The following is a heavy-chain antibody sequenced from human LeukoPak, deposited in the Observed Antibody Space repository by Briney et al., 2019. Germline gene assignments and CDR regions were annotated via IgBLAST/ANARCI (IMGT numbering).Heavy chain of an antibody. CDR2: IYPGDSDT. V-gene: IGHV5-51*01. J-gene: IGHJ6*03. Sequence: GESLKISCKGSGYSFTSYWIAWVRQMPGKGLEWMGIIYPGDSDTRYSPSFQGQVTISADKSISTAYLQWSSLKASDTAMYYCARHEFSSAYYYYMDVWGKGTTVTVSS. CDR3: ARHEFSSAYYYYMDV. CDR1: GYSFTSYW. D-gene: IGHD6-6*01.